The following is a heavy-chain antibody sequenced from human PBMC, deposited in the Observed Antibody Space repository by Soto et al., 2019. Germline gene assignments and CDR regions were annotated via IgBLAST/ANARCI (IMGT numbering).Heavy chain of an antibody. Sequence: QVQLVQSGAEVKKPGSSVKVSCKASGGTFSSYTISWVRQAPGQGLEWMGRIIPILGIANDAQTFQGRVTITADKSTSTAYMELSSLRSEDTAVYYCAREEYYYGSGAVFDYWGQGTLVTVSS. V-gene: IGHV1-69*08. D-gene: IGHD3-10*01. CDR2: IIPILGIA. J-gene: IGHJ4*02. CDR3: AREEYYYGSGAVFDY. CDR1: GGTFSSYT.